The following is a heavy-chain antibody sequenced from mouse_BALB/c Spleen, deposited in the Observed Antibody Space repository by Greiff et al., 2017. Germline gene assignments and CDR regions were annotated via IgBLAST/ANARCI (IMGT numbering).Heavy chain of an antibody. V-gene: IGHV5-6-5*01. D-gene: IGHD2-1*01. CDR1: GFTFSSYA. CDR3: ARGQGNYVYYAMDY. CDR2: ISSGGST. J-gene: IGHJ4*01. Sequence: DVHLVESGGGLVKPGGSLKLSCAASGFTFSSYAMSWVRQTPEKRLEWVASISSGGSTYYPDSVKGRFTISRDNARNILYLQMSSLRSEDTAMYYCARGQGNYVYYAMDYWGQGTSVTVSS.